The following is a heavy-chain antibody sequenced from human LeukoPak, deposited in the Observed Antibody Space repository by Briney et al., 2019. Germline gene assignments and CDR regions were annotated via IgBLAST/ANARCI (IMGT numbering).Heavy chain of an antibody. D-gene: IGHD6-6*01. V-gene: IGHV1-69*05. Sequence: GSSVKVSCKASGGTFSSYAISWVRQAPGQGLEWMGGIIPIFGTANYAQKFQGRVTITTDESTSTAYMELSSLRSEDTAVYYCAREGGYSSSSTYYYMDVWGKGTTVTVSS. J-gene: IGHJ6*03. CDR2: IIPIFGTA. CDR1: GGTFSSYA. CDR3: AREGGYSSSSTYYYMDV.